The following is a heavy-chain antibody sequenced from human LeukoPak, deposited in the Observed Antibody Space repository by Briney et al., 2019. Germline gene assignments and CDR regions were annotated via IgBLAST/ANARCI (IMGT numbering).Heavy chain of an antibody. V-gene: IGHV3-23*01. CDR1: GFTFSSYA. J-gene: IGHJ4*02. Sequence: PGGSLRLSCAASGFTFSSYAMSWVRQAPGKGLEWVSAISGSGGSTYYADSVKGRFTISRDNSKNTLYLQMNSLRAGDTAVYYCAVAYCGGDCYSGGYFDYWGQGTLVTVSS. CDR3: AVAYCGGDCYSGGYFDY. D-gene: IGHD2-21*01. CDR2: ISGSGGST.